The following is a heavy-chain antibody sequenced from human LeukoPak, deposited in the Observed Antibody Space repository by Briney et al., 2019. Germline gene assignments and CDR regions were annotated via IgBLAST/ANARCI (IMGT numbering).Heavy chain of an antibody. J-gene: IGHJ6*02. V-gene: IGHV1-8*01. Sequence: ASVKVSCKASGYTFTSYDINWVRQATGQGLEWMGWMNPNSGNTGYAQKFQGRVTMTRNTSISTAYMELSSLRSEDTAVYYCARAFPIHCSSTRCRPYYYYGMDVWGQGTTVTVSS. D-gene: IGHD2-2*01. CDR1: GYTFTSYD. CDR3: ARAFPIHCSSTRCRPYYYYGMDV. CDR2: MNPNSGNT.